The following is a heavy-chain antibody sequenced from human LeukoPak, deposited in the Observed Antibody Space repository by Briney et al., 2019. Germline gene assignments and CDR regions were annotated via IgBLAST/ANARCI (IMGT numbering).Heavy chain of an antibody. CDR1: GFTCDDYG. V-gene: IGHV3-20*04. Sequence: GRSLRLSCALFGFTCDDYGMSWVRQAPGNGMEWVSGINWNGGSTTYADSVKGRFTISRDNAKNSHYLQMNSLRAEDTALYYCARASNPGYYYYEMDVWGQGTTVTVSS. CDR3: ARASNPGYYYYEMDV. CDR2: INWNGGST. D-gene: IGHD1-14*01. J-gene: IGHJ6*02.